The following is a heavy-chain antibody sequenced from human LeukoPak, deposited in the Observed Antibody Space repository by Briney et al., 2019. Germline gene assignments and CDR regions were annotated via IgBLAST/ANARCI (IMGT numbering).Heavy chain of an antibody. J-gene: IGHJ4*02. D-gene: IGHD2/OR15-2a*01. CDR2: ISYHGSDK. V-gene: IGHV3-30*04. CDR3: ARAINSAWHNIDY. Sequence: GGSLRLSCAASGFTFSSYEMNWVRQAPGKGLEWVAVISYHGSDKYYVDSVKGRFTISRDNSKNTLYLQMNSLRTEDTAVFYCARAINSAWHNIDYWGQGTRVTVSS. CDR1: GFTFSSYE.